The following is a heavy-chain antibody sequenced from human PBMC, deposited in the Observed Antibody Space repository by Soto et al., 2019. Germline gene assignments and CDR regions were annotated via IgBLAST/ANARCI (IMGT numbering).Heavy chain of an antibody. CDR2: IYYSGST. J-gene: IGHJ6*02. CDR3: ARDFYTTTLGMDV. CDR1: GGSISSYY. V-gene: IGHV4-59*01. Sequence: SETLSLTCTVSGGSISSYYWSWIRQPPGKGLEWIGCIYYSGSTNYNPSLKSRVTISVDTSKNQFSLKLSSVTAADTAVYYCARDFYTTTLGMDVWGQGTTVTVS. D-gene: IGHD1-26*01.